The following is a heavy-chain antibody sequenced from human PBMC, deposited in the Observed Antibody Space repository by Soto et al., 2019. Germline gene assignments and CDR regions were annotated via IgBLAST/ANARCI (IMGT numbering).Heavy chain of an antibody. CDR2: ISRSGNST. CDR1: GLSFSSYA. J-gene: IGHJ4*02. V-gene: IGHV3-23*01. Sequence: EVQVLESGGGLAQPGRSLRLSCAVSGLSFSSYAMTWVRQSPGKGLEWVSSISRSGNSTYSADSVRGLFTISRDNSKNTLYLQMNSLRAEHTAVYYCAKDAKILDWLPTSYYFDFWGQGTLVTVSS. D-gene: IGHD3-9*01. CDR3: AKDAKILDWLPTSYYFDF.